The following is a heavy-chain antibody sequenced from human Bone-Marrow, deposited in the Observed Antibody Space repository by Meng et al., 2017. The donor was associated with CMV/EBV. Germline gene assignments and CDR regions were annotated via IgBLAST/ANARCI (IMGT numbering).Heavy chain of an antibody. CDR3: ARAPPGRIRGWDSSGYGWD. Sequence: SVKVSCKASGGTFSSYAISWVRQAPGQGLEWMGGIIPIFGTANYAQKFQGRVTITTDESTSTAYMGLSSLRSEDTAVYYCARAPPGRIRGWDSSGYGWDWGQGTLVTVSS. CDR2: IIPIFGTA. V-gene: IGHV1-69*05. CDR1: GGTFSSYA. J-gene: IGHJ4*02. D-gene: IGHD3-22*01.